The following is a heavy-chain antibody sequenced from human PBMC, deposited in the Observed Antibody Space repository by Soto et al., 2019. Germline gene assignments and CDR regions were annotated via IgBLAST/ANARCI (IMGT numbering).Heavy chain of an antibody. CDR2: IVVGSGNT. Sequence: SVKVSCKASGFTFTSSAVQWVRQARGQRLEWIGWIVVGSGNTNYAQKFQERVTITRDMSTSTAYMELSSLRSEDTAVYYCAAEGRYYDSSGMDVWGQGTTVTVSS. V-gene: IGHV1-58*01. D-gene: IGHD3-22*01. CDR3: AAEGRYYDSSGMDV. J-gene: IGHJ6*02. CDR1: GFTFTSSA.